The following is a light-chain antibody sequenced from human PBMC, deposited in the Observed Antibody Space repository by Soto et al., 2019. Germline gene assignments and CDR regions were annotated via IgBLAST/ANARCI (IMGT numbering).Light chain of an antibody. CDR3: MHGTHWE. Sequence: EVVMTQSPLSLPVTLGQPASISCGSSQSLVDSDGNTHFNWFQQRPGQSPRRLTYTVSNRDCGVHDRFSGRGSGTDFTLKISRVEADDVGVYYCMHGTHWELGQGTKVDIK. J-gene: IGKJ1*01. CDR1: QSLVDSDGNTH. CDR2: TVS. V-gene: IGKV2-30*01.